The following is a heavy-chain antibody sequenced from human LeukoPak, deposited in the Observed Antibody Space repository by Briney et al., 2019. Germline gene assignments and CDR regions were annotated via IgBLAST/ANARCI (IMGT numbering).Heavy chain of an antibody. CDR3: ARGDGATPPDVFDI. D-gene: IGHD3-10*01. J-gene: IGHJ3*02. CDR1: GFTFSSYS. Sequence: GGSLRLSCAASGFTFSSYSMNWVRQAPGKGLQWVSSISSSSSYIYYADSVKGRFTISRDNAKNSLYLQMNSLRGEDTAVYYCARGDGATPPDVFDIWGQGTMVAVSS. V-gene: IGHV3-21*01. CDR2: ISSSSSYI.